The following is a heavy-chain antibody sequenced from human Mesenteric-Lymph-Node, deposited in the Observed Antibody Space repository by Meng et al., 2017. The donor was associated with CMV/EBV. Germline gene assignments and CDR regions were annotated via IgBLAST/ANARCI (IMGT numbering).Heavy chain of an antibody. CDR2: ISSSSAE. CDR3: SAGNHYYGMDV. V-gene: IGHV3-48*02. D-gene: IGHD2/OR15-2a*01. J-gene: IGHJ6*02. Sequence: GGSLRLSCAASGVTFRSYNFNWVRQAPGKGLEWVSHISSSSAEYYSDSVKGRFTISRDNAKNSLYLQMNSLRDEDTAVYYCSAGNHYYGMDVWGQGTTVTVSS. CDR1: GVTFRSYN.